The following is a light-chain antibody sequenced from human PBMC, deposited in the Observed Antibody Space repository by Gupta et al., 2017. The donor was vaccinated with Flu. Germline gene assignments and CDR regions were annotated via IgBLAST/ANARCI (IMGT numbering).Light chain of an antibody. CDR2: AVS. J-gene: IGLJ3*02. V-gene: IGLV2-8*01. CDR3: PSYAGNNHWV. Sequence: PGKAPKLLIYAVSKRPSGVPARFSGSKSDPTASLPVSGLPAEAEAEYYCPSYAGNNHWVFGGGTKLTVL.